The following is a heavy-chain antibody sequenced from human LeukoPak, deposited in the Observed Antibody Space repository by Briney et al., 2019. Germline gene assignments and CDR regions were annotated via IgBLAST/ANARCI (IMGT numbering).Heavy chain of an antibody. CDR3: ARVRPTVTRYYFDY. CDR2: VNHSGST. CDR1: GGSISSGGYY. D-gene: IGHD4-17*01. J-gene: IGHJ4*02. Sequence: SQTLSLTCTVSGGSISSGGYYWSWIRQPPGKGLEWIGEVNHSGSTNYNPSLKSRVTISVDTSKNQFSLKLSSVTAADTAVYYCARVRPTVTRYYFDYWGQGTLVTVSS. V-gene: IGHV4-30-2*01.